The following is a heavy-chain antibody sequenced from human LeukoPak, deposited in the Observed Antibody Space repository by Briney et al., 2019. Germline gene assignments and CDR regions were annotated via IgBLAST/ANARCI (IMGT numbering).Heavy chain of an antibody. CDR2: IYYSGST. V-gene: IGHV4-59*12. CDR1: GGSISSYY. J-gene: IGHJ6*03. D-gene: IGHD3-3*01. CDR3: ARFLTDYYYYYYMDV. Sequence: SETLSLTCTVSGGSISSYYWGWIRQPPGKGLEWIAYIYYSGSTNYNPSLKSRVTISVDTSKNQFSLKLSSVTAADTAVYYCARFLTDYYYYYYMDVWGKGTRVTVSS.